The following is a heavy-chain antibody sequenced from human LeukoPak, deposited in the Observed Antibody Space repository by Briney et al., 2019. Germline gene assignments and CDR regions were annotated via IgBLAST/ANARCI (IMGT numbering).Heavy chain of an antibody. D-gene: IGHD3-3*01. Sequence: SETLSLTSTVSGGSISSSSYYWGWIRQPPGKGLEWIGSIYYSGSTYYNPSLKSRVTISVDTSKNQFSLKLSSVTAADTAVYYCARRITIFGVVGYFDYWGQGTLVTVS. CDR2: IYYSGST. V-gene: IGHV4-39*01. J-gene: IGHJ4*02. CDR3: ARRITIFGVVGYFDY. CDR1: GGSISSSSYY.